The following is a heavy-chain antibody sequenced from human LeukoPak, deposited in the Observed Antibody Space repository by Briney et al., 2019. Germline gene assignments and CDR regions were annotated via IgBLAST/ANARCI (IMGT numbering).Heavy chain of an antibody. CDR1: EFTFSNAW. J-gene: IGHJ4*02. CDR2: IYSFGTT. CDR3: AREVDYHASGSSDY. V-gene: IGHV3-53*01. Sequence: GGSLRLSCVASEFTFSNAWMSWVRQAPGKGLEWVSVIYSFGTTYYADSVKGRFTISRDNSKNTLYLQMNSLRAEDTAVYYCAREVDYHASGSSDYWGQGTLVTVSS. D-gene: IGHD3-10*01.